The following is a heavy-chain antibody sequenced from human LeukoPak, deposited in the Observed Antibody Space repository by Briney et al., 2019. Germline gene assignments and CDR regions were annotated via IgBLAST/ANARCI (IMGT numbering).Heavy chain of an antibody. D-gene: IGHD6-19*01. J-gene: IGHJ4*02. CDR2: VYSSDNT. CDR1: GFTVTLHY. Sequence: GGSLRLSCAVSGFTVTLHYMSWVRQAPGKGLEWASIVYSSDNTSFADSVRGRFTISRDTSKNTLYLQMNTLRAEDTAVYYCAKINSGWSSFEYWGQGTLVAVSS. V-gene: IGHV3-53*01. CDR3: AKINSGWSSFEY.